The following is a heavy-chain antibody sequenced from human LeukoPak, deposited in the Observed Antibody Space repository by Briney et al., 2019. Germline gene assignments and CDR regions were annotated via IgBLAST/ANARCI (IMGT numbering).Heavy chain of an antibody. CDR1: GFTVITND. D-gene: IGHD1-14*01. Sequence: GCLRLSCAASGFTVITNDMTWVRQAPGKGLEWVSVLYSDGNTKYADSVQGRFTISRDNSKNTLYLEMNSLSPDDTAVYYCARGVEPLAANTLAYWGQGTLVTVPS. CDR3: ARGVEPLAANTLAY. CDR2: LYSDGNT. J-gene: IGHJ4*02. V-gene: IGHV3-53*01.